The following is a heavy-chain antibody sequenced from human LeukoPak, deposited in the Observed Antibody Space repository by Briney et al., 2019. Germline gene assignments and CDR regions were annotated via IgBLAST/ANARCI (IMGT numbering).Heavy chain of an antibody. CDR1: GGSISSYY. CDR3: ASSQWLGWFDP. Sequence: PSETLSLTCTVSGGSISSYYWSWIRQPPGKGLEWIGYIYYSGSTNYNPSLKSRVTISVDTSKNQFSLKLSSVTAADTAVYYCASSQWLGWFDPWGQGTLVTVSS. V-gene: IGHV4-59*01. CDR2: IYYSGST. D-gene: IGHD6-19*01. J-gene: IGHJ5*02.